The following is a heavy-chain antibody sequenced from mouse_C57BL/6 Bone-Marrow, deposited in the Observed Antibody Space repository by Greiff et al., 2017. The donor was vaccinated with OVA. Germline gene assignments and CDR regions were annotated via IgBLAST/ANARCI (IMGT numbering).Heavy chain of an antibody. J-gene: IGHJ2*01. Sequence: VQLQQSGPELVKPGASVKISCKASGYAFSSSWMNWVKQRPGKGLEWIGRIYPGDGDTNYNGKFKGKAKMTADKSSSTAYMQLSSLTSEDSAVYCCAKEVYYYGSSWDYWGQGTTLTVSS. V-gene: IGHV1-82*01. CDR2: IYPGDGDT. D-gene: IGHD1-1*01. CDR3: AKEVYYYGSSWDY. CDR1: GYAFSSSW.